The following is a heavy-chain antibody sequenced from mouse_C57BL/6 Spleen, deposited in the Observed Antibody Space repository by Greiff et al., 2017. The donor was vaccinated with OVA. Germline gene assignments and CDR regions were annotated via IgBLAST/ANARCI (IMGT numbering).Heavy chain of an antibody. CDR3: ARTRQLRLRPFDY. CDR1: FYSITSGYY. D-gene: IGHD3-2*02. CDR2: ISYDGSN. J-gene: IGHJ2*01. V-gene: IGHV3-6*01. Sequence: EVKLLESGPGLVKPSQSLSLTCSVPFYSITSGYYWNWIRQFPGNKLEWMGYISYDGSNNYNPSLKNRISITRDTSKNQFFLKLNSVTTEDTATYYCARTRQLRLRPFDYWGQGTTLTVSS.